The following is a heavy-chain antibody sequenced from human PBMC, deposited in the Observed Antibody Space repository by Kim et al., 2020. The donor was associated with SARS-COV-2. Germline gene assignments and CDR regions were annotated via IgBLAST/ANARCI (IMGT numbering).Heavy chain of an antibody. CDR1: GFTFSSYW. V-gene: IGHV3-7*05. D-gene: IGHD3-9*01. J-gene: IGHJ4*02. CDR2: IKQDGSEK. CDR3: ARGVDILTGYYPYYFDY. Sequence: GGSLRLSCAASGFTFSSYWMSWVRQAPGKGLEWVANIKQDGSEKYYVDSVKGRFTISRDNAKNSLYLQMNSLRAEDTAVYYCARGVDILTGYYPYYFDYWGQGTLVTVSS.